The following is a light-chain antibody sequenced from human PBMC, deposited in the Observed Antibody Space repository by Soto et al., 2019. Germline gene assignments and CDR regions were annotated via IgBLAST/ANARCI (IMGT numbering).Light chain of an antibody. CDR1: QSISSY. CDR2: AAS. V-gene: IGKV1-39*01. CDR3: QQSYSSPYT. J-gene: IGKJ2*01. Sequence: DLQMTQSPSSLSASVGDRVTITCRASQSISSYLNWYQQKPGKAPKLLIYAASSLQSAVPSRFSGSGSGTDFTLTISSLQTEDFATYYCQQSYSSPYTFGQGTKLEIK.